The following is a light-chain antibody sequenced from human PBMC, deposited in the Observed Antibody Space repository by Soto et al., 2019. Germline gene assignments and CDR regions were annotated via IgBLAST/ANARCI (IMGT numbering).Light chain of an antibody. V-gene: IGLV2-14*01. CDR1: SRDVGGYNY. CDR3: SSYTSSSTYV. Sequence: QSALTQPASVSGSPGQSITISCTGTSRDVGGYNYASWSQQHPAKAPKLMIYEVSNRPSGVSNRFSGSKSGNTASLTISGLQAEDEADYYCSSYTSSSTYVFGTGTKLTVL. CDR2: EVS. J-gene: IGLJ1*01.